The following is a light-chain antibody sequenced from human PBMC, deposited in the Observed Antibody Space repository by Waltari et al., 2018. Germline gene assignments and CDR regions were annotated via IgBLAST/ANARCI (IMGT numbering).Light chain of an antibody. Sequence: QSVLTQPPSASGTPGQRVTISCSGSSSNIGRDTVNWYQQAPGTAPNLLIYGNDQRPSGVPDRFSGSKSGTSASLAITGLQSEDEADYYCATWDDSLNGRVFGGGTKLTVL. CDR2: GND. CDR3: ATWDDSLNGRV. V-gene: IGLV1-44*01. J-gene: IGLJ3*02. CDR1: SSNIGRDT.